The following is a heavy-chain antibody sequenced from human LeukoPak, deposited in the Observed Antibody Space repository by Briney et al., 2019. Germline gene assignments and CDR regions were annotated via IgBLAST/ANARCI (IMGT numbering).Heavy chain of an antibody. V-gene: IGHV3-13*01. CDR2: LGTAGDT. CDR3: ARQSTPHGNFDY. CDR1: GFTLTNYA. D-gene: IGHD5-24*01. Sequence: GGSLRLSCAASGFTLTNYAMHWVRQPAGEGLEWVSALGTAGDTFYPGSVKGRFTISRDNAMKSLFLQMNSLRVEDTAIYYCARQSTPHGNFDYWGQGTLVTVSS. J-gene: IGHJ4*02.